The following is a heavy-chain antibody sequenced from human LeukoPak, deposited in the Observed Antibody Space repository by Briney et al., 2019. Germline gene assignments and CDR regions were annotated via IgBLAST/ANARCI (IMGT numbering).Heavy chain of an antibody. Sequence: SETLSLTCTVSGGSISRYYWSWIRQPAGKGLDWIGRVYTSGSTNYNPSLKSRVTMSLDTSKDQFSLKLISVTAADTAVYYCARDYYASGSQPNWFGPGGQGTLVTVSS. CDR3: ARDYYASGSQPNWFGP. D-gene: IGHD3-10*01. CDR2: VYTSGST. CDR1: GGSISRYY. J-gene: IGHJ5*02. V-gene: IGHV4-4*07.